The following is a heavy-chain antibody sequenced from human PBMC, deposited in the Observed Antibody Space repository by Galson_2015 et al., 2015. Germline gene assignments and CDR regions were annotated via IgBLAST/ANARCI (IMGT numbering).Heavy chain of an antibody. V-gene: IGHV3-21*01. J-gene: IGHJ4*02. CDR2: IRWNNDYI. D-gene: IGHD6-13*01. Sequence: SLRLSCAASGFSFSTYNMNWVRQAPGQGLEWVSSIRWNNDYIYYADSVKGRFTISRDNAKNSLYLHMSSLRAEDTAVYYCAKGLLTAGPDSFDYWGQGILVTVSS. CDR3: AKGLLTAGPDSFDY. CDR1: GFSFSTYN.